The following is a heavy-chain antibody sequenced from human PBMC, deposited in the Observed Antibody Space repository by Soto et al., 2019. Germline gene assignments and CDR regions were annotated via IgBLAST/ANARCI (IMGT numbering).Heavy chain of an antibody. CDR1: GYTFTGYY. Sequence: ASLKVSCKASGYTFTGYYMHWVRQAPGQGLEWMGWINPNSGGTNYAQKFQGWVTMTRDTSISTAYMELSRLRSDDTAVYYCAREMNIVAKGGDAFDIWGQGTMVT. CDR3: AREMNIVAKGGDAFDI. J-gene: IGHJ3*02. CDR2: INPNSGGT. D-gene: IGHD2-15*01. V-gene: IGHV1-2*04.